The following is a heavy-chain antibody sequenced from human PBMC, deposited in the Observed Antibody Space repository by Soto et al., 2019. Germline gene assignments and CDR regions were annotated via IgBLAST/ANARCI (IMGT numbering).Heavy chain of an antibody. CDR2: ISAYNGNT. CDR1: GYTFTSYG. CDR3: AREKSFDSDYYDSSGYRFYYYYGMDV. D-gene: IGHD3-22*01. V-gene: IGHV1-18*01. J-gene: IGHJ6*02. Sequence: ASVKVSCKASGYTFTSYGISWVRQAPGQGLEWMGWISAYNGNTNYAQKLQGRVTMTTDTSTSTAYMELRSLRSDDTAVYYCAREKSFDSDYYDSSGYRFYYYYGMDVWRQGTTVTVSS.